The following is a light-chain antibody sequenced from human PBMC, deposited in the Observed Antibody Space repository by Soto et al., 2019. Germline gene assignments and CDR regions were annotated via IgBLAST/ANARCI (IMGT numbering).Light chain of an antibody. V-gene: IGKV1-5*01. CDR3: QQYNSYWT. CDR1: QSISSW. CDR2: DAS. J-gene: IGKJ1*01. Sequence: DIQMTQSPSSLSASLGYRFTNCVRASQSISSWLAWYQQKPGKAPKLLIYDASSLESGVPSRFSGSGSGTEFTLTISSLQPDDFATYYCQQYNSYWTFGQGTKVDI.